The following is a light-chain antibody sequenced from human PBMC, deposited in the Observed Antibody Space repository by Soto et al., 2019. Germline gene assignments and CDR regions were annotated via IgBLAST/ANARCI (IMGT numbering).Light chain of an antibody. CDR3: AAWDDSLNGWV. V-gene: IGLV1-44*01. Sequence: QSVLTQPPSASGTPGQRVTISCSGSSSNIGSNTVNWYQQLPGTAPKLLIYSNNKRPSGVPDRFSGSKSGTSASLAISGLQSEDEADYYCAAWDDSLNGWVFGAGTKLTVL. CDR1: SSNIGSNT. CDR2: SNN. J-gene: IGLJ3*02.